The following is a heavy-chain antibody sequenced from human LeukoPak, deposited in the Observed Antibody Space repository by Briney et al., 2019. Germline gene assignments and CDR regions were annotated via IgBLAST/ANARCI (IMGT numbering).Heavy chain of an antibody. J-gene: IGHJ4*02. V-gene: IGHV4-59*08. CDR2: IYYSERT. Sequence: SETLSLTCTVCGGSINSHYWSWIRQPPGKGLQWIGDIYYSERTNYNPSLRSRVTISVDTSKNQLSLKLTSVLAADTAMYYCVRRDNTGWNYFDHWGQGILVTVSS. D-gene: IGHD6-19*01. CDR3: VRRDNTGWNYFDH. CDR1: GGSINSHY.